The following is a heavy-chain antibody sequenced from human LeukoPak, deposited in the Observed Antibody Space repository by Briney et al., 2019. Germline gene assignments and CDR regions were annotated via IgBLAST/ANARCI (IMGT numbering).Heavy chain of an antibody. CDR2: IYYSGST. CDR3: ARRPNYGDYDGGFDY. CDR1: GGSFSSSSYY. Sequence: PSETLSLTCTVSGGSFSSSSYYWGWIRQPPGKGLEWLGSIYYSGSTYYNPSLKSRVTISVDTSKNQFSLKRSSVTAADTAVYYCARRPNYGDYDGGFDYWGQGTLVTVSS. D-gene: IGHD4-17*01. J-gene: IGHJ4*02. V-gene: IGHV4-39*01.